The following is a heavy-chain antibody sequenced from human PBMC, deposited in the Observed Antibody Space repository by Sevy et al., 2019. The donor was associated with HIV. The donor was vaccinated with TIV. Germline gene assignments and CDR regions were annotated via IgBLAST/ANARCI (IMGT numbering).Heavy chain of an antibody. J-gene: IGHJ6*02. V-gene: IGHV3-23*01. D-gene: IGHD3-10*01. CDR1: GFTFSSYA. Sequence: GGSLRLSCAASGFTFSSYAMSWVRQAPGKGLEWVSAISGSGGSTYYADSVKGRFTTSRDNSKNTLYLQMNSLRAEDTAVYYCAKDGVLLWFGEVYGMDVWGQGTTVTVSS. CDR2: ISGSGGST. CDR3: AKDGVLLWFGEVYGMDV.